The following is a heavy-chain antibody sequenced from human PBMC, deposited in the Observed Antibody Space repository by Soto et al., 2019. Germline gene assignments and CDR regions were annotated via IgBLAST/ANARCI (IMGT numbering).Heavy chain of an antibody. Sequence: GASVKVSCKASGGTFSSYATSWVRQAPGQGLEWMGGIIPIFGTANYAQKFQGRVTITADESTSTAYMELSSLRSEDTAVYYCARALGYCSSTSCSQAAYYYYGMDVWGQGTTVTVS. D-gene: IGHD2-2*01. CDR2: IIPIFGTA. V-gene: IGHV1-69*13. CDR1: GGTFSSYA. CDR3: ARALGYCSSTSCSQAAYYYYGMDV. J-gene: IGHJ6*02.